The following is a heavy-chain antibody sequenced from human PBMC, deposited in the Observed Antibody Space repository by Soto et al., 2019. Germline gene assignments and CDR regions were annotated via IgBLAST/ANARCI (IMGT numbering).Heavy chain of an antibody. CDR2: IWYDRSNK. D-gene: IGHD3-9*01. V-gene: IGHV3-33*01. J-gene: IGHJ6*02. CDR3: ARVRPNNIYNYYYGMDV. Sequence: QVQLVESGGGVVQPGRSLRLSCAASGFTFSSYGMHWVRQAPGKGLEWVAVIWYDRSNKYYADSVKGRFTISRDNSKNTLYLQMNSLRAEDTAVYYCARVRPNNIYNYYYGMDVWGQGTTVTVSS. CDR1: GFTFSSYG.